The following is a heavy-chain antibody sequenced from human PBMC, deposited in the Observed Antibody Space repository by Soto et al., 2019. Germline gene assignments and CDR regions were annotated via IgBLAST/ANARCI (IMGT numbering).Heavy chain of an antibody. J-gene: IGHJ4*02. D-gene: IGHD3-3*01. V-gene: IGHV3-74*01. CDR2: INSDGSSI. CDR1: GFTFNNYW. CDR3: ARVLRFLEWVEEPFDY. Sequence: GGSLRLSCAASGFTFNNYWMHWVRQVPGKGLVWVSRINSDGSSISYADSVKGRFTISRDNAKNTLYLQMNSLRAEDTAVYYCARVLRFLEWVEEPFDYWGQGTLVTVSS.